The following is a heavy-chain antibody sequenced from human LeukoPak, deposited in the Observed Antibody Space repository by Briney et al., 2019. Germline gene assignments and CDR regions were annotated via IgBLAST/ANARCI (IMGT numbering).Heavy chain of an antibody. J-gene: IGHJ6*03. V-gene: IGHV1-69*05. D-gene: IGHD3-16*01. CDR1: GGTFSSYA. CDR3: ARTRAGGFYYYYYYYMDV. Sequence: ASVKVSCKASGGTFSSYAISWVRQAPGQGLEWMGANIPIFGTANYAQKFQGRVTITRNTSISTAYMELSSLRSEDTAVYYCARTRAGGFYYYYYYYMDVWGKGTTVTVSS. CDR2: NIPIFGTA.